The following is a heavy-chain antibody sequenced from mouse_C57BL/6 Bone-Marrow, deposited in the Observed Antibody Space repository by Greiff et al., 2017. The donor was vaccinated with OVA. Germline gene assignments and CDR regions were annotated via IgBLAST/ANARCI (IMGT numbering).Heavy chain of an antibody. Sequence: QVQLQQPGAELVMPGASVKLSCKASGYTFTSYWMHWVKQRPGQGLEWIGEIDPSDSYTNYNQKFKGKSTLTVDKSSSTAYMQLSSLTSEDSAVYYGARRTVVATYWYFDVWGTGTTVTVSS. J-gene: IGHJ1*03. CDR1: GYTFTSYW. CDR3: ARRTVVATYWYFDV. CDR2: IDPSDSYT. V-gene: IGHV1-69*01. D-gene: IGHD1-1*01.